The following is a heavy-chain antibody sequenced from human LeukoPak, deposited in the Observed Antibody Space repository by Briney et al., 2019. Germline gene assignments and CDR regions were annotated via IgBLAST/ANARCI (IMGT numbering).Heavy chain of an antibody. J-gene: IGHJ4*02. Sequence: ASVKVSCKASCYTFTSYGISWVRQAPGQGLEWMGWISAYKGNTNYAQKLQGRGTITTETSTSTAYMELRSLRSDDPAVYYCARDGPYRSSWYGSPHLAYWGQETLVTVSS. CDR2: ISAYKGNT. CDR1: CYTFTSYG. V-gene: IGHV1-18*01. CDR3: ARDGPYRSSWYGSPHLAY. D-gene: IGHD6-13*01.